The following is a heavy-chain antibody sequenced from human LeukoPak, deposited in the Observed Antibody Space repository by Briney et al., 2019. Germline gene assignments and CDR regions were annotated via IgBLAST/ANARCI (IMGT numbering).Heavy chain of an antibody. D-gene: IGHD1-26*01. CDR3: AENSGYSDY. J-gene: IGHJ4*02. Sequence: GGSLRLSCVASGFTFSDYSMNWVRQAPGKGLEWISYISTTSSTIYYADSVKGRFTVSRDNAKNSLYLQMNSLRAEDTAVYYCAENSGYSDYWGQGTLVTVSS. CDR2: ISTTSSTI. CDR1: GFTFSDYS. V-gene: IGHV3-48*04.